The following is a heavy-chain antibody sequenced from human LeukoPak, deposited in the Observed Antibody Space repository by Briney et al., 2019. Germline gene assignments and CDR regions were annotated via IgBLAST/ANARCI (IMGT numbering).Heavy chain of an antibody. J-gene: IGHJ3*02. Sequence: ASVKVSCKVSGYTLTELSMHWVRQAPGKGLEWMGGFGPKDGETIYAQKFQGRVTMTEDTSTDTAYMELSSLRSEDTAVYYCATTYSNLRSSFGAFDIWGQGTMVTVSS. D-gene: IGHD5-18*01. CDR1: GYTLTELS. CDR2: FGPKDGET. V-gene: IGHV1-24*01. CDR3: ATTYSNLRSSFGAFDI.